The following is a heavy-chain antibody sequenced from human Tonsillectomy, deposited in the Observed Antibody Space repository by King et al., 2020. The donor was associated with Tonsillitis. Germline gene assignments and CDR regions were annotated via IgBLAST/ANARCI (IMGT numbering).Heavy chain of an antibody. CDR3: ASHDDFRSGSAHGCFDL. D-gene: IGHD3-3*01. CDR1: GFTFSSYA. J-gene: IGHJ2*01. Sequence: VQLLESGGGLVQPGGSLRLSCAGSGFTFSSYAMSWVRQAPGKGLEWVSAISGSGGDTYYADSVKGRFTISRDNSKNTVYLLMDSLRAEDTAVYYCASHDDFRSGSAHGCFDLWGRGTLVTVSS. CDR2: ISGSGGDT. V-gene: IGHV3-23*01.